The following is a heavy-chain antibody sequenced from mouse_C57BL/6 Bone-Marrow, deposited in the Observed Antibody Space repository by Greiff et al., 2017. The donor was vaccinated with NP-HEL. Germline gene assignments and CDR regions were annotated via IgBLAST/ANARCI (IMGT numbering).Heavy chain of an antibody. D-gene: IGHD1-1*01. Sequence: VQLQQSGAELVRPGTSVKVSCKASGYAFTNYLIEWVKQRPGQGLEWIGVINPGSGGTNYNEKFKGKATLTADKSSSTAYMQLSSLTSGDSAVYFCARHPYFYYDGRRAWFAYWGQGTLVTVSA. CDR2: INPGSGGT. CDR3: ARHPYFYYDGRRAWFAY. V-gene: IGHV1-54*01. J-gene: IGHJ3*01. CDR1: GYAFTNYL.